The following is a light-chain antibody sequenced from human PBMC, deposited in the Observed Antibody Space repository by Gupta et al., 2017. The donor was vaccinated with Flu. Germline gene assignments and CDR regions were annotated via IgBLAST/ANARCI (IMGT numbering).Light chain of an antibody. V-gene: IGLV2-14*01. CDR3: SSYTSSNTYV. Sequence: QSALTQPASVSGSPGQSSTISCTGTSSDVGGYNYVSWYQHYPGKAPKLIIYEVSNRASGVSNRFSGSKSGNTASLTISGLQAEDEADYYCSSYTSSNTYVFGAGTQVTVL. J-gene: IGLJ1*01. CDR1: SSDVGGYNY. CDR2: EVS.